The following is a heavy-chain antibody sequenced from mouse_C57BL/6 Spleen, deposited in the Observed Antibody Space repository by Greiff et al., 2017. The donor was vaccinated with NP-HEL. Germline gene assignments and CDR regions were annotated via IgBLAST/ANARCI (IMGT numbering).Heavy chain of an antibody. D-gene: IGHD1-1*01. J-gene: IGHJ1*03. CDR3: ARRDYGSSDRYFDV. V-gene: IGHV5-9*01. CDR2: ISGGGGNT. CDR1: GFTFSSYT. Sequence: EVKLVESGGGLVKPGGSLKLSCAASGFTFSSYTMSWVRQTPEKRLEWVATISGGGGNTYYPDSVKGRFTISRDNAKNTLYLQMSSLRSEDTALYYCARRDYGSSDRYFDVWGTGTTVTVSS.